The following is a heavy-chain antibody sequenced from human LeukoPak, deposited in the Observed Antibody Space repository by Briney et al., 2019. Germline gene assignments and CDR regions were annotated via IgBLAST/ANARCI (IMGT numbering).Heavy chain of an antibody. J-gene: IGHJ3*02. Sequence: SVKVSCKASRGTFSSYAISWVRQAPGQGLEWMGGIIPIFGTANYAQKFQGRVTLTAEESTSTAYMELSSLRSEDTAVYYCARDPSSYYDSSRVAFDIWGQGTMVTVSS. V-gene: IGHV1-69*13. CDR1: RGTFSSYA. CDR2: IIPIFGTA. D-gene: IGHD3-22*01. CDR3: ARDPSSYYDSSRVAFDI.